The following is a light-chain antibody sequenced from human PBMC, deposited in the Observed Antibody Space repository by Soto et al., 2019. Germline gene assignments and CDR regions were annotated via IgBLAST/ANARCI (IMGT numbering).Light chain of an antibody. CDR1: QSVSSN. CDR2: GAS. J-gene: IGKJ1*01. V-gene: IGKV3-15*01. CDR3: KQYNNWWT. Sequence: EIVMTQAPATLSVSPGERATLSCRARQSVSSNLAWSQQNPGQAPRLLIYGASTRATGIPARFSGSGSGTEFTLTISSLQSEDFAVYYCKQYNNWWTFDNGTKVEIK.